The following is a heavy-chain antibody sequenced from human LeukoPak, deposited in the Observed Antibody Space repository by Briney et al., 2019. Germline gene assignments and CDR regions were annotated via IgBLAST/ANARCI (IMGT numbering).Heavy chain of an antibody. V-gene: IGHV3-30*03. CDR2: ISYGGSNK. CDR3: ARAQGGSRRSNNYFDY. J-gene: IGHJ4*02. CDR1: GFTFSSYG. D-gene: IGHD2-15*01. Sequence: GGSLRLSCAASGFTFSSYGMHWVRQAPGQGLEWVAVISYGGSNKYYADSVKGLFTISRDNSKTTLYLQMNSLRAEDTDGYYCARAQGGSRRSNNYFDYWGQGTLVTVSS.